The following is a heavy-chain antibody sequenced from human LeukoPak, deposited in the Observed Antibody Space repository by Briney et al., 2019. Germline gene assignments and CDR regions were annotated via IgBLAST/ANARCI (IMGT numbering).Heavy chain of an antibody. J-gene: IGHJ3*02. V-gene: IGHV3-30*18. CDR1: AFTFRSYG. CDR2: ISFDGSKR. D-gene: IGHD3-3*01. CDR3: AKDSYEKSGAFDI. Sequence: GRSLRLSCEASAFTFRSYGMHWVRQAPGKGLEWVALISFDGSKRYYVDSVKGRFTISRDNSKNTLYLQMNSLRAEDTAVYYCAKDSYEKSGAFDIWGQGTMVTVSS.